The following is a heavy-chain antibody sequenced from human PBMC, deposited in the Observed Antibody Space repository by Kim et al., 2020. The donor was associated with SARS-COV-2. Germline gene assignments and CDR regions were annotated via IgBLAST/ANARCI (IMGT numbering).Heavy chain of an antibody. Sequence: YSPSFPGQVTISADKSISTAYLQWSSLKASDTAMYYCARGDCGGDCRGSFWFDPWGQGTLVTVSS. CDR3: ARGDCGGDCRGSFWFDP. D-gene: IGHD2-21*02. V-gene: IGHV5-51*01. J-gene: IGHJ5*02.